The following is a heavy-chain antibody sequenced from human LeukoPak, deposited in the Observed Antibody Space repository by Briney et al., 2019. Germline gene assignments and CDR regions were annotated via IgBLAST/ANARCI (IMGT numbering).Heavy chain of an antibody. J-gene: IGHJ3*02. CDR2: LTDSGGTT. D-gene: IGHD5-24*01. Sequence: GGSLRLSSVASGFTFSSYAMGWVRQASGKRPEWVSSLTDSGGTTYYVDSVKGRFTISRDNSKNTLYLHMNSLRAEDTAMYYCAKKRDAFDIWGQGTVVAVSS. CDR3: AKKRDAFDI. CDR1: GFTFSSYA. V-gene: IGHV3-23*01.